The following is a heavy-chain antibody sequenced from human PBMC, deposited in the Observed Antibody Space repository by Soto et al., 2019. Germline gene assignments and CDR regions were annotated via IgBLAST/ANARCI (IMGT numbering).Heavy chain of an antibody. J-gene: IGHJ4*02. Sequence: GGSLRLSCAASGFTFSSYAMSWVRQAPGKGLEWVSAISGSGGSTYYADSVKGRFTISSDNSKNTLYLQMNSLRAEDTAVYYCAKVLSAIPTVGDIVVVPAAMPECLGSWCFDYWGQGTLVTVSS. V-gene: IGHV3-23*01. CDR2: ISGSGGST. D-gene: IGHD2-2*01. CDR1: GFTFSSYA. CDR3: AKVLSAIPTVGDIVVVPAAMPECLGSWCFDY.